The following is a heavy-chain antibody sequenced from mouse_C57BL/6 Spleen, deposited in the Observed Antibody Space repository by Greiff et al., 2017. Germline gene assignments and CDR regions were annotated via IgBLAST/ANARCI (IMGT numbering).Heavy chain of an antibody. J-gene: IGHJ2*01. CDR3: ARERDYYGSRYVEDY. Sequence: QVQLQQSGAELMKPGASVKLSCKATGYTFTGYWIEWVKQRPGHGLEWIGEILPGSGSTNYNEKFKGKATFTAATSSNTAYMQLSSLTSEDSAIYYCARERDYYGSRYVEDYWGQGTTLTVSS. CDR1: GYTFTGYW. CDR2: ILPGSGST. V-gene: IGHV1-9*01. D-gene: IGHD1-1*01.